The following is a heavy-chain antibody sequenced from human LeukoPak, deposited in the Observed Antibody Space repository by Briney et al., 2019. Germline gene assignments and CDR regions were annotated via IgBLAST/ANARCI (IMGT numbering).Heavy chain of an antibody. CDR2: ISSSSSYI. Sequence: GGSLRLSCAASGFTFSSYSMNWVRQAPGKGLEWVSSISSSSSYIYYADSVKGRFTISRDNAKNSLYLQMNSLRAEDTAVYCCVESYSSSSTYYFDYWGQGTLVTVSS. CDR1: GFTFSSYS. CDR3: VESYSSSSTYYFDY. D-gene: IGHD6-6*01. V-gene: IGHV3-21*01. J-gene: IGHJ4*02.